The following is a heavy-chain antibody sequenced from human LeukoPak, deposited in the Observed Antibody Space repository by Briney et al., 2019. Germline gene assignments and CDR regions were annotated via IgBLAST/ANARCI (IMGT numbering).Heavy chain of an antibody. V-gene: IGHV3-53*01. CDR2: IYSGGST. CDR1: GFTVSSYY. Sequence: GGSLRTSCAASGFTVSSYYMSCVRQAPGKGLEWVSVIYSGGSTYYADSVKGRFTISRDNSKNTLYLQMNSLRAEDTAVYYCAGSFYEYWGQGTLVTDSS. CDR3: AGSFYEY. J-gene: IGHJ4*02.